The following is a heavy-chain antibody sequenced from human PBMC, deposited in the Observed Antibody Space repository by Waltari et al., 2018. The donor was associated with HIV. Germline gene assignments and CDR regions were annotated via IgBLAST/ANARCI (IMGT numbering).Heavy chain of an antibody. J-gene: IGHJ3*02. Sequence: QVQLQESGPGLVKPSETLSLTCSVSGDSIRSFYWSWLRQPPGKGLEWIGFIFYTGNTVYNPSLASRVAMSTDTSKNQFSLTLSSVTAADTAVYYCARHFNYDPSQDPFDIWGQGTTVTVSS. CDR2: IFYTGNT. CDR1: GDSIRSFY. D-gene: IGHD3-22*01. V-gene: IGHV4-59*08. CDR3: ARHFNYDPSQDPFDI.